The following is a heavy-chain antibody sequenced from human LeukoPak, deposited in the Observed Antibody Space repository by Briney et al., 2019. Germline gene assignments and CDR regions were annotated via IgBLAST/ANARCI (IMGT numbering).Heavy chain of an antibody. Sequence: GASVKVSCKASGYTFTSYDINWVRQATGEGLGWMGWMNPNSGDTGYAQKFQGRVTMTRNTSISTAYMELSSLRSEDTVVYYCAKRGYSYGDFDYWGQGALVTVSS. J-gene: IGHJ4*02. D-gene: IGHD5-18*01. V-gene: IGHV1-8*01. CDR1: GYTFTSYD. CDR3: AKRGYSYGDFDY. CDR2: MNPNSGDT.